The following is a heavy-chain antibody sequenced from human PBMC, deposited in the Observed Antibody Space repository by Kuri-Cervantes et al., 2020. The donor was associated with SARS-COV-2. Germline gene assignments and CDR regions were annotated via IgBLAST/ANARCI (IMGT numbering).Heavy chain of an antibody. V-gene: IGHV3-23*01. D-gene: IGHD2-15*01. Sequence: GESLKISCAASGFTFSSYAMSWVRQAPGKGLEWVSAISGSGGSTYYADSVKGRFTISRDNAKNSLYLQMNSLRAEDTAVYYCARDRINDSDIWGQGTMVTVSS. CDR3: ARDRINDSDI. CDR2: ISGSGGST. CDR1: GFTFSSYA. J-gene: IGHJ3*02.